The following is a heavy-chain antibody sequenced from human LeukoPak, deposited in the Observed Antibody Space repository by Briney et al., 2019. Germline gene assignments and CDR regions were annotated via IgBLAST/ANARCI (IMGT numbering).Heavy chain of an antibody. CDR1: GGSISSSSYY. V-gene: IGHV4-39*07. CDR3: AREYYDFWSADRYYFDY. Sequence: SETLSLTCTVSGGSISSSSYYWGWIRQPLGKGLEWIGSIYYSGSTYYNPSLKSRVTISVDTSKNQFSLKLSSVTAADTAVYYCAREYYDFWSADRYYFDYWGQGTLVTVSS. J-gene: IGHJ4*02. D-gene: IGHD3-3*01. CDR2: IYYSGST.